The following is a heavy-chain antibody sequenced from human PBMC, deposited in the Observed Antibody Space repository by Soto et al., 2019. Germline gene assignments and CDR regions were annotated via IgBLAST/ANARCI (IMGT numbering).Heavy chain of an antibody. CDR1: GGSISSYY. CDR2: IYYSGST. Sequence: PSETLSLTCTVSGGSISSYYWSWIRQPPGKGLEWIGYIYYSGSTNYNPSLKSRVTISVDTSKNQFSLKLSSVTAADTAVYYCERDNYDILTGNWFDPWGQGTLVTSPQ. CDR3: ERDNYDILTGNWFDP. V-gene: IGHV4-59*01. J-gene: IGHJ5*02. D-gene: IGHD3-9*01.